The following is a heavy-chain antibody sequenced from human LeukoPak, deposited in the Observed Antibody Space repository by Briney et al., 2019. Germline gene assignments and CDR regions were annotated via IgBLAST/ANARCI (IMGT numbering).Heavy chain of an antibody. D-gene: IGHD6-6*01. J-gene: IGHJ6*03. CDR3: ARHAGSSGGYYYYYYYMDV. Sequence: SETLSLTCAVYGGSFSGYYWSWIRQPPGKGLEWIGEINHSGSTNYNPSLKSRVTISVDTSKNQFSLKLSSVTAADTAVYYCARHAGSSGGYYYYYYYMDVWGKGTTVTVSS. CDR2: INHSGST. CDR1: GGSFSGYY. V-gene: IGHV4-34*01.